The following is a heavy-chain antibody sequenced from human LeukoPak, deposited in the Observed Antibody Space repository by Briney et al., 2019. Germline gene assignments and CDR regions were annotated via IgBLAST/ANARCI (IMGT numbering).Heavy chain of an antibody. D-gene: IGHD2-8*01. CDR1: GYTFTGYY. J-gene: IGHJ3*02. CDR3: ARDPNGVDAFDI. Sequence: GASVKVSCKASGYTFTGYYMHWVRRAPGQGLEWMGWINPNSGGTNYAQKFQGRVTMTRDTSISTAYMELSRLRSGDTAVYYCARDPNGVDAFDIWGQGTMVTVSS. CDR2: INPNSGGT. V-gene: IGHV1-2*02.